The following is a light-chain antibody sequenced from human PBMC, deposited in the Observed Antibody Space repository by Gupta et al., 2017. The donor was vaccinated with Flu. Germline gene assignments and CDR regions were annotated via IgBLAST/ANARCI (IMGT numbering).Light chain of an antibody. V-gene: IGLV2-18*01. CDR1: SSYVGSYNR. CDR3: SLYTSSSTVV. J-gene: IGLJ2*01. CDR2: EVS. Sequence: SVTISCAGTSSYVGSYNRVSWYQQPPGTAPKRMMYEVSNLPSGVPDRFSGSKSGNKASLTISGLQVEDEADYYCSLYTSSSTVVLGGGTKLT.